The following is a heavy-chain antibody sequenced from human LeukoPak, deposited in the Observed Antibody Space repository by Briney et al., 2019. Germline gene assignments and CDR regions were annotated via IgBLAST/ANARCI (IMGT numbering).Heavy chain of an antibody. CDR3: ARESILGDFWSGYYSLYYFDY. Sequence: GGSLRLSCAASGLTFSSHWMHWVRQAPGKGLVWVSRITNDGSSTTYADSVKGRFTIPRDNAKNMLYLQVNSLRAEDTAVYYCARESILGDFWSGYYSLYYFDYWGQGTLVTVSS. CDR2: ITNDGSST. V-gene: IGHV3-74*01. J-gene: IGHJ4*02. D-gene: IGHD3-3*01. CDR1: GLTFSSHW.